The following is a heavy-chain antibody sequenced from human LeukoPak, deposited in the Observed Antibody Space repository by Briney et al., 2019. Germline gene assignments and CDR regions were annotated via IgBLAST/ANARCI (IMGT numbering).Heavy chain of an antibody. CDR3: ARDRGEAYNP. V-gene: IGHV4-31*03. CDR1: GGSISSGGYY. Sequence: SQTLSLTCTVSGGSISSGGYYWSWIRQHPGKGLEWIGYIYYSGTTYYNPSLKSRVTISVDTSKNQFSLKVSSVTAADTAVYYCARDRGEAYNPWGQGTLVTVSS. J-gene: IGHJ5*02. CDR2: IYYSGTT. D-gene: IGHD3-10*01.